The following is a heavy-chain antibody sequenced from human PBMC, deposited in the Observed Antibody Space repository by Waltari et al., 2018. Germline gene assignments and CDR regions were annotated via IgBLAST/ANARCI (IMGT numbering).Heavy chain of an antibody. J-gene: IGHJ6*04. V-gene: IGHV3-64D*08. CDR2: ISSNGGYI. CDR3: VRDRYSSAWYGVCDV. Sequence: EVQLLESGGDLVQPGGSLRLSCSASGFTFSHYAMHWVRQVPGTGLEQVSVISSNGGYIDYADSVRGRFTIARDNPKNTLYLLMSTVRGEDTGIYYCVRDRYSSAWYGVCDVWGEGTAVIVSS. D-gene: IGHD6-13*01. CDR1: GFTFSHYA.